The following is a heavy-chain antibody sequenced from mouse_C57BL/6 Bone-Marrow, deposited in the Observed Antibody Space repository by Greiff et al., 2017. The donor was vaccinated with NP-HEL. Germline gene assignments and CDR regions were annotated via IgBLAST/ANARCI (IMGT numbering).Heavy chain of an antibody. J-gene: IGHJ2*01. D-gene: IGHD2-3*01. CDR2: IDPSDSYT. Sequence: QVQLQQPGAELVKPGASVKLSCKASGYTFTSYWMQWVKQRPGQGPEWIGEIDPSDSYTNYNQKFKGKATLTVDTSSSTAYMQLSSLTSEDSAVYYCARAYDGYYLDYWGKGTTLTVSS. CDR1: GYTFTSYW. CDR3: ARAYDGYYLDY. V-gene: IGHV1-50*01.